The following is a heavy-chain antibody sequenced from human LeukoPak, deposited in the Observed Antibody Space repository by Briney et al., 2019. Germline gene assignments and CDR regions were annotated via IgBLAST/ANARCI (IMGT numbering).Heavy chain of an antibody. CDR1: GGSISSSSYY. V-gene: IGHV4-39*07. J-gene: IGHJ4*02. D-gene: IGHD6-13*01. CDR2: IYYSGST. Sequence: SETLSLTCTVSGGSISSSSYYWGWIRQPPGKGLEWIGSIYYSGSTYYNPSLKSRVTISVDTSKNQFSLKLSSVTAADTAVYYCARDGRGGQLGLFDYWGQGTLVTVSS. CDR3: ARDGRGGQLGLFDY.